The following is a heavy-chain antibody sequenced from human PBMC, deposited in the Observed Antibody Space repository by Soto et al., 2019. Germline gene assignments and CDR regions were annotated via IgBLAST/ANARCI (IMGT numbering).Heavy chain of an antibody. CDR2: IYWDDSK. Sequence: QITLKESGPTLVKPTQTLTLTCTFSGFSLTTDRVGVGWIRQPPGEALEWLAVIYWDDSKTYRPSLESRLTITKHTSKNQVALTMTNTDSLDTATYYCAHAYGGRSLYWGQGTLVTVSS. V-gene: IGHV2-5*02. J-gene: IGHJ4*02. CDR3: AHAYGGRSLY. D-gene: IGHD1-26*01. CDR1: GFSLTTDRVG.